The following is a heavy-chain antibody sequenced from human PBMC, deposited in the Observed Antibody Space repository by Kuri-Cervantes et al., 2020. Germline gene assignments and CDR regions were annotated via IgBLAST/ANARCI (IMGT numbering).Heavy chain of an antibody. CDR1: GGSFSGYY. Sequence: SETLSLTCAVYGGSFSGYYWSWIRQLPGKGLEWVGEINHSGSTNYNPSLKSRVTISVDTSKNQFTLNLSSVTAADTAVYYCARGHCSGGSCYDYWGQGTLVTVSS. CDR3: ARGHCSGGSCYDY. V-gene: IGHV4-34*01. D-gene: IGHD2-15*01. CDR2: INHSGST. J-gene: IGHJ4*02.